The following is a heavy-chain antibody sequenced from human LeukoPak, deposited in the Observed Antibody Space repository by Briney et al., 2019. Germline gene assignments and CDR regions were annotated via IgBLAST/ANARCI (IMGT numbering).Heavy chain of an antibody. CDR1: GFTFSSYA. CDR2: ISYDGSNK. J-gene: IGHJ6*02. D-gene: IGHD2-8*01. V-gene: IGHV3-30-3*01. Sequence: GGSLRLSCAASGFTFSSYAMHWVRQAPGKGLEWVAVISYDGSNKYYADSVKGRFTISRDNSKNTLYLQMNSLRAEDTAVYYCARGPEGTGVGTRYYYDMDVWGQGTTVTVSS. CDR3: ARGPEGTGVGTRYYYDMDV.